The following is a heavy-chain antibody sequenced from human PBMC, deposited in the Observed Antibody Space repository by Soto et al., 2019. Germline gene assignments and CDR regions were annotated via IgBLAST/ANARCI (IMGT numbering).Heavy chain of an antibody. V-gene: IGHV4-59*08. Sequence: SETLSLTCTVSGGSISSYYWSWIRQPPGKGLEWIGYIYYSGSTNYNPSLKSRVTISVDTSKNQFSLKLSSVTAADTAVYYRARHSQSIAARRRGPFDYWGQGTLVTVSS. CDR1: GGSISSYY. CDR2: IYYSGST. J-gene: IGHJ4*02. D-gene: IGHD6-6*01. CDR3: ARHSQSIAARRRGPFDY.